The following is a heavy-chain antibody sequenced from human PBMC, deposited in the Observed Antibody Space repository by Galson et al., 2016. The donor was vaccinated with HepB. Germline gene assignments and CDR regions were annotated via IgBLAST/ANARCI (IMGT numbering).Heavy chain of an antibody. J-gene: IGHJ4*02. V-gene: IGHV3-23*01. D-gene: IGHD2-21*02. CDR2: VSGPGRNT. CDR1: GFTFSSDA. CDR3: AKDPIQCGGDCTRASYYFDY. Sequence: SLRLSCAASGFTFSSDAMSRVRQGVGKGLEWVSRVSGPGRNTYYADSVKGRFTISRDNSKNTLYLHMNSLRAEDTAVYYCAKDPIQCGGDCTRASYYFDYWGQGLLVTVSS.